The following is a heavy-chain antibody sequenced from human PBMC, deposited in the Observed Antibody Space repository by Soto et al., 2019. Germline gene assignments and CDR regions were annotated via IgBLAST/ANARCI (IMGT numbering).Heavy chain of an antibody. J-gene: IGHJ5*02. V-gene: IGHV1-3*01. CDR2: INAGNGNT. D-gene: IGHD6-13*01. CDR1: GYTFTSYA. Sequence: QVQLVQSGAEVKKPGASVKVSCKASGYTFTSYAMHWVRQAPGQRLEWMGWINAGNGNTKYSQKFQGRVTITRDTSASTAYMELSSLRSEDTAVYYCARVIRGDSYAGQYSSTWGNWFDPWGQGTLVTVSS. CDR3: ARVIRGDSYAGQYSSTWGNWFDP.